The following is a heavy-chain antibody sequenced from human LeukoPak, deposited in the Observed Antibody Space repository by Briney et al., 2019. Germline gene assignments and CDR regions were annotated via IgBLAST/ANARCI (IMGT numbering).Heavy chain of an antibody. D-gene: IGHD3-22*01. Sequence: GGSLRLSCAASGFTFSNAWMSWVRQAPGKGLEWVGRIKSKTDGGTTDYAAPVKGRFTISRDDSKSIAYLQMNSLKTEDTAVYYCTRVGNYDSSGYYGGDYFDYWGQGTLVTVSS. CDR3: TRVGNYDSSGYYGGDYFDY. CDR1: GFTFSNAW. V-gene: IGHV3-15*01. J-gene: IGHJ4*02. CDR2: IKSKTDGGTT.